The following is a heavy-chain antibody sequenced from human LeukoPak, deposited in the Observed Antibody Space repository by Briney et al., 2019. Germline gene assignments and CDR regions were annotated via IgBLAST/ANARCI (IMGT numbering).Heavy chain of an antibody. CDR3: AREDGEVVIASFDY. Sequence: GASVKVSCKASGYTFTGYYMHWVRQAPGQGLEWMGWINPNSGGTNYAQKFQGRVTMTRATSTSTAYMELSRLRSDATAVYYCAREDGEVVIASFDYWGQGTLVTVSS. CDR2: INPNSGGT. J-gene: IGHJ4*02. V-gene: IGHV1-2*02. D-gene: IGHD2-21*01. CDR1: GYTFTGYY.